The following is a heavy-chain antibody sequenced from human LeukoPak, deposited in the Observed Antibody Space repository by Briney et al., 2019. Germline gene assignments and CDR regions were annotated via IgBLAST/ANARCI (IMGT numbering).Heavy chain of an antibody. CDR1: GFTFSSYA. CDR3: ARTTGTTGWEDC. Sequence: GGSLRLSCAASGFTFSSYAMHWVRQAPGKGLEWVAVISYDGSNKYYADSVKGRFTISRDNSKSTLYLQMNSLRAEDTAVYYCARTTGTTGWEDCWGQGTLVTVSS. D-gene: IGHD1-7*01. V-gene: IGHV3-30-3*01. J-gene: IGHJ4*02. CDR2: ISYDGSNK.